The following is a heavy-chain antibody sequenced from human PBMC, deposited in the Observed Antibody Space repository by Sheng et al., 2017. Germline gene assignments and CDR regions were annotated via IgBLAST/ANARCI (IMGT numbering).Heavy chain of an antibody. V-gene: IGHV3-21*06. CDR2: ISNSDSFF. D-gene: IGHD5-18*01. Sequence: EVQLVESGGGLVKPGGSLRLSCAASGFTFSSYTMIWVRQAPGKGLEWVSSISNSDSFFYYSDSVEGRFSISRDNARSSLYLQMNSLTTEDSAVYYCARAPIHYPDYWGQGTLVTVSS. J-gene: IGHJ4*02. CDR3: ARAPIHYPDY. CDR1: GFTFSSYT.